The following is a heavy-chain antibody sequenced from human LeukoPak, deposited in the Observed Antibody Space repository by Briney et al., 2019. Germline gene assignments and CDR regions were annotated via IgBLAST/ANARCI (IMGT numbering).Heavy chain of an antibody. J-gene: IGHJ1*01. Sequence: SETLSLTCAVYGGSFSGYYWSWIRQPPGKGLEWIGEINHSGSTNYNPSLKSRVTISVDTSKNQFSLKLSSVTAADTAVYYCARGRPRYCSSTSCHSGGYFQHWGQGTLVTVSS. V-gene: IGHV4-34*01. CDR2: INHSGST. D-gene: IGHD2-2*01. CDR1: GGSFSGYY. CDR3: ARGRPRYCSSTSCHSGGYFQH.